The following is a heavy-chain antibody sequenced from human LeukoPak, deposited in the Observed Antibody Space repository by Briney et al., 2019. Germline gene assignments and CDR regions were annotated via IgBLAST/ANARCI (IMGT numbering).Heavy chain of an antibody. Sequence: GASVKVSCKASGYTFTGYYMHWVRQAPGQGLEWMGWINPNSGGTNYAQKFQGRVTMTRDTSISTAYMELSRLRSDDAAVYYCARVGYSGYDWDDYWGQGTLVTVSS. CDR2: INPNSGGT. CDR1: GYTFTGYY. D-gene: IGHD5-12*01. J-gene: IGHJ4*02. V-gene: IGHV1-2*02. CDR3: ARVGYSGYDWDDY.